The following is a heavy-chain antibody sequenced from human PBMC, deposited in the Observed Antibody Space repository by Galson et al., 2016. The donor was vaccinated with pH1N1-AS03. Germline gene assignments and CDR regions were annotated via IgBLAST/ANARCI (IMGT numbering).Heavy chain of an antibody. J-gene: IGHJ4*02. CDR2: IDPSGGGT. Sequence: SVKVSCKASGYTFTRYYVHWVRQAPGQGLEWMGVIDPSGGGTTYAQKFHGRVTMTRDTSTTTAHMELSSLRSEDTAIYYCVAYGSGTQAYFDYWGRGTLVTVSS. CDR1: GYTFTRYY. D-gene: IGHD3-10*01. CDR3: VAYGSGTQAYFDY. V-gene: IGHV1-46*01.